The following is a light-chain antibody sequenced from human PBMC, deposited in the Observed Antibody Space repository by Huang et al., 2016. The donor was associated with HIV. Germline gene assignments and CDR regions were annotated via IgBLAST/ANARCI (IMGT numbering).Light chain of an antibody. CDR3: QQYFSYPQT. J-gene: IGKJ1*01. CDR1: QHINNY. V-gene: IGKV1-8*01. Sequence: AIHLTQSPSSVYASTGDRDNITCRASQHINNYLAWYRQIPGRSPDLLIYAADSLKTGVPSRFSGGGSGTDFTLTINCLQSEDFVTYYCQQYFSYPQTFGQGTKVEVK. CDR2: AAD.